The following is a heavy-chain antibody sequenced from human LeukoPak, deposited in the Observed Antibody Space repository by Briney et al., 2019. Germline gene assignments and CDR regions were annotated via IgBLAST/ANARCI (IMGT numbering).Heavy chain of an antibody. CDR3: ARGNGGHLDY. Sequence: GGSLRLSCAASGFTFSSYSMNWVREAPGKGLEWVSSISSSSSYIYYADSVKGRFTISRDNAKNSLYLQMNSLRAEDTAVYYCARGNGGHLDYWGQGTLVTVSS. D-gene: IGHD2-8*01. CDR2: ISSSSSYI. V-gene: IGHV3-21*01. CDR1: GFTFSSYS. J-gene: IGHJ4*02.